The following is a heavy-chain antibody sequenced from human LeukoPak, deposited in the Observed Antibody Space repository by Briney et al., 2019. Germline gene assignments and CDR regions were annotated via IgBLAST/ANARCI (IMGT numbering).Heavy chain of an antibody. CDR2: INPNSGGT. V-gene: IGHV1-2*02. Sequence: GASVKVSCKASGYTFTGYYMHWVRQAPGQGLEWMGWINPNSGGTNYAQKFQGRVTMTRDTSISTAYMELGRLRSDDTAVYYCASGAWDSSSWYFDYWGQGTLVTVSS. CDR3: ASGAWDSSSWYFDY. J-gene: IGHJ4*02. D-gene: IGHD6-13*01. CDR1: GYTFTGYY.